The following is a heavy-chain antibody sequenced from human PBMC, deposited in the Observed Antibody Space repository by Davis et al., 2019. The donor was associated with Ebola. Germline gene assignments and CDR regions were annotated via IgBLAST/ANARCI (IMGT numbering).Heavy chain of an antibody. CDR2: IIPILGIA. Sequence: SVKVSCKASGYTFTSYGISWVRQAPGQGLEWMGRIIPILGIANYAQKFQGRVTITADKSTSTAYMELSSLGSEDTAVYYCARDTPGFDPWGQGTLVTVSS. CDR3: ARDTPGFDP. V-gene: IGHV1-69*04. CDR1: GYTFTSYG. J-gene: IGHJ5*02.